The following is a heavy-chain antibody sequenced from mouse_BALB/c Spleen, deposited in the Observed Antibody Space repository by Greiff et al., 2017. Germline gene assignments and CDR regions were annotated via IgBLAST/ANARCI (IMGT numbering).Heavy chain of an antibody. V-gene: IGHV1S135*01. J-gene: IGHJ3*01. D-gene: IGHD1-2*01. CDR2: IDPYNGGT. CDR1: GYSFTGYN. CDR3: ARGSDYYGYWFAY. Sequence: EVQLQQSGPELGKPGASVKISCKASGYSFTGYNMYWVKQSHRKSLEWIGYIDPYNGGTSYNQKSKGKATLTVDKSSSTAYMHLNSLTSEDSAIYYCARGSDYYGYWFAYWGQGTLVTVSA.